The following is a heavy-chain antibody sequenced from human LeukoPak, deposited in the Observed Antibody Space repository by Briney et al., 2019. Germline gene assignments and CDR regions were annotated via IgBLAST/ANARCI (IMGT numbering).Heavy chain of an antibody. Sequence: ASVKVSRKASGYTFTSYDINWVRQAPGQGLEWMGWMNPNSGDTGYVQKFQGRVTMTRSTSISTAYMELSSLRSEDTAVYFCARGPGGTGSLFDYWGQGTPVTVSS. D-gene: IGHD7-27*01. CDR3: ARGPGGTGSLFDY. V-gene: IGHV1-8*01. CDR2: MNPNSGDT. CDR1: GYTFTSYD. J-gene: IGHJ4*02.